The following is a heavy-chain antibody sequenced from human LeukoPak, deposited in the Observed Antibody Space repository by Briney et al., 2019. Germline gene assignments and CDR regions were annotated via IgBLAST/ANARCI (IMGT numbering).Heavy chain of an antibody. CDR3: TRERSDWFDP. J-gene: IGHJ5*02. Sequence: PSETLSLTCTVSGGSISSYYWSWIRQPPGKGLEWIGYIYYSGSTNYNPFLKSRVTISVDTSKNQFSLKQSSVTAADTAVYYCTRERSDWFDPWGQGTLVTVSS. CDR2: IYYSGST. CDR1: GGSISSYY. V-gene: IGHV4-59*01.